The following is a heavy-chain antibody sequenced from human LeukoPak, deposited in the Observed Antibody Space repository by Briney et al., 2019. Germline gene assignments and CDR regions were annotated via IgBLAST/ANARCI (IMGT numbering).Heavy chain of an antibody. V-gene: IGHV4-59*01. Sequence: SETLSLTCIVSDDSISDYYRGWIRQPPRKGLEWIGYFHNSGTSTYNPSLKSRVTISADTSKNQFSLKLNSLTTADTAVYYCTRGAGWLIDYWGQGILVTVSS. J-gene: IGHJ4*02. CDR3: TRGAGWLIDY. CDR1: DDSISDYY. CDR2: FHNSGTS. D-gene: IGHD3-16*01.